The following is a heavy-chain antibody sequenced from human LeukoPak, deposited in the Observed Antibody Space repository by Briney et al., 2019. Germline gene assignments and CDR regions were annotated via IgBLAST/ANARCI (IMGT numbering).Heavy chain of an antibody. CDR1: GFTFSSYA. J-gene: IGHJ4*02. D-gene: IGHD3-22*01. CDR2: ISWNSGSI. Sequence: GGSLRLSCAASGFTFSSYAMSWVRQAPGKGLEWVSGISWNSGSIGYADSVKGRFTISRDNAKNSLYLQMNSLRAEDAALYYCAKDARGGYYYGPFDYWGQGTLVTVSS. CDR3: AKDARGGYYYGPFDY. V-gene: IGHV3-9*01.